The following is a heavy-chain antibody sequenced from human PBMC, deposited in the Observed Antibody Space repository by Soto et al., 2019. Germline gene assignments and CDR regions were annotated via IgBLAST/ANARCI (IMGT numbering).Heavy chain of an antibody. CDR3: TRSRRSILMVYGFGGMDV. D-gene: IGHD2-8*01. Sequence: EVQLLESGGGVVQRGGSLRLSCAASGFTVTSHAMSWVRQAPGKGLEWVSSISGSGDGTYYGDAVKGRFTISRDSSSSILYLEMKNLRGEDTAVYFCTRSRRSILMVYGFGGMDVWGQGATVPVSS. V-gene: IGHV3-23*01. CDR2: ISGSGDGT. J-gene: IGHJ6*02. CDR1: GFTVTSHA.